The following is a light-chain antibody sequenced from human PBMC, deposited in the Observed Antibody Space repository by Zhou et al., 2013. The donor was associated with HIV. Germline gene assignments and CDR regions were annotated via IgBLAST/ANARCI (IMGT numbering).Light chain of an antibody. CDR2: DAS. Sequence: NVLTQSPGTLSLSPGEGATLSCRASQSVSSSYLAWYQQKPGQAPRLLIYDASIRPTGIPDRFSGSGSGTDFTLTIARLEPEDFAVYYXQQYGSSPWTFGQGTKVEIK. J-gene: IGKJ1*01. CDR1: QSVSSSY. CDR3: QQYGSSPWT. V-gene: IGKV3-20*01.